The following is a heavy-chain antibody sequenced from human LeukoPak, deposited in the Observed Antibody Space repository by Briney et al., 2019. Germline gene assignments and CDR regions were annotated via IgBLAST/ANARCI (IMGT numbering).Heavy chain of an antibody. CDR1: GGSISSSSYY. D-gene: IGHD2/OR15-2a*01. J-gene: IGHJ3*02. Sequence: SETLSLTCTVSGGSISSSSYYWGWIRQPPGKGLEWIGSIYYSGSTYYNPSLKSRVTISVDTSKNQFSLKLSSVTAADTAVYYCARRRRLKNPGGDAFDIWGQGTVVTVSS. CDR3: ARRRRLKNPGGDAFDI. V-gene: IGHV4-39*01. CDR2: IYYSGST.